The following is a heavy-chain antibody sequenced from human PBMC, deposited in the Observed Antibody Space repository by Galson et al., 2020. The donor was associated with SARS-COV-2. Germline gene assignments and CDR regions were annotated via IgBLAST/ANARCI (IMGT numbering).Heavy chain of an antibody. CDR3: ASDSGRYRRRDYFAY. Sequence: SETLSLTCAVSGDSTGSGRYSWSWIRQSPGKGLEWIGYIHHDGSTYYSPSLKSRVTISVDRSKTHSSLRLSSVTAADTAVYYCASDSGRYRRRDYFAYWGQGTLVTVSS. CDR2: IHHDGST. CDR1: GDSTGSGRYS. D-gene: IGHD1-26*01. V-gene: IGHV4-30-2*06. J-gene: IGHJ4*02.